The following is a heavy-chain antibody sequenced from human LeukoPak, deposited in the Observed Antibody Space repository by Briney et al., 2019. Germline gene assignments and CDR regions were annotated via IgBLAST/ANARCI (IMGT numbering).Heavy chain of an antibody. CDR1: GGSFSGYY. V-gene: IGHV4-34*01. CDR3: ARHPRIAAAGREVDY. J-gene: IGHJ4*02. Sequence: PSETLSLTCAVYGGSFSGYYWSWIRQPPGKGLEWIGEINHSGSTNYNPSLKSRVTISVDTSKNQFSLKLSSVTAADTAVYYCARHPRIAAAGREVDYWGQGTLVTVSS. CDR2: INHSGST. D-gene: IGHD6-13*01.